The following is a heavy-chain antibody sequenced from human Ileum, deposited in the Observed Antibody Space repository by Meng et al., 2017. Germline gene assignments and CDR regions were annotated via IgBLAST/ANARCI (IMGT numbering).Heavy chain of an antibody. CDR3: ARDHWGSLDY. CDR2: AST. J-gene: IGHJ4*02. Sequence: QVQLQESGPGLVRPSETLSLICTVSGGSVSSAGYQWGWIRQPPGKGLEWIGYASTNYNPSLKSLVTISLDTSKNQFSLKLSSVTAADTAVYYCARDHWGSLDYWGQGILVTVSS. V-gene: IGHV4-61*08. D-gene: IGHD7-27*01. CDR1: GGSVSSAGYQ.